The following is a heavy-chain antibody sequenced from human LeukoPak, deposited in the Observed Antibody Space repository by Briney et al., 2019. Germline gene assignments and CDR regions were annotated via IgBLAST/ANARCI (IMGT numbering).Heavy chain of an antibody. CDR2: IYSGGST. CDR3: AKDYAVGSIDY. Sequence: PGGSLRLSCAASGFTFDDYGMYWVRQAPGKGLEWVSVIYSGGSTYYADSVRGRFTISRDNSKNTVSLQMESLRAEDTALYYCAKDYAVGSIDYWGQGTLVTVSS. CDR1: GFTFDDYG. J-gene: IGHJ4*02. D-gene: IGHD3-16*01. V-gene: IGHV3-23*03.